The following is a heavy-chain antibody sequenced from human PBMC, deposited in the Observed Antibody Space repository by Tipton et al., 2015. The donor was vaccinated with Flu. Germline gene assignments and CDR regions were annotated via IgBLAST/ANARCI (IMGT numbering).Heavy chain of an antibody. Sequence: TLSLTCSVSGGSIRSHYWSWIRQPPGKGLEWIGYISHSGTTSYNPFLKSRLTLSLDTSKNQFSLGLSSVTAADTALYFCARQFCSSVTCYGDDAFDVWGQGPNLIVSS. D-gene: IGHD2-2*01. V-gene: IGHV4-59*11. CDR1: GGSIRSHY. CDR2: ISHSGTT. CDR3: ARQFCSSVTCYGDDAFDV. J-gene: IGHJ3*01.